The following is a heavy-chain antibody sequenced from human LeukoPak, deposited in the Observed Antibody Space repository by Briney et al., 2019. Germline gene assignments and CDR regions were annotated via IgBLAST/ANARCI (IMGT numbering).Heavy chain of an antibody. CDR3: VRLGLVATEFLEGWIDP. D-gene: IGHD5-12*01. CDR2: IYPGDSDT. V-gene: IGHV5-51*01. J-gene: IGHJ5*02. Sequence: GESLKISCKGSGYIFTSYWIGWVRQMPGKGPEWMGIIYPGDSDTRCSPSFQGQVTISVDKSINTAYLQWSSLKASDTAMYYCVRLGLVATEFLEGWIDPWGQGTLVTVSS. CDR1: GYIFTSYW.